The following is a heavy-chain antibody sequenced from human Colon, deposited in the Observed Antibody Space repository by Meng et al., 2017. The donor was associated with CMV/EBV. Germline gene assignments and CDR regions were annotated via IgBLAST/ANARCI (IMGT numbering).Heavy chain of an antibody. D-gene: IGHD4-17*01. J-gene: IGHJ4*01. V-gene: IGHV3-11*01. Sequence: GESLKISCATSGFIMRDYYLAWIRQAPEKGLEWISYISGSSNTIYYADSVKGRFTTSRDNAMRSLYLQMNSLTAEDTAVYYCVRAEYGDYGGYWGQGTLVTVSS. CDR1: GFIMRDYY. CDR2: ISGSSNTI. CDR3: VRAEYGDYGGY.